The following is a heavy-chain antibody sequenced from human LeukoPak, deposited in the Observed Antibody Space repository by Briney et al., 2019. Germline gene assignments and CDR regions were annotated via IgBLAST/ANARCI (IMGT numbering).Heavy chain of an antibody. CDR2: ISSSGGST. CDR3: AKATSSSEWVSYYYYMDV. J-gene: IGHJ6*03. Sequence: GSLRLSCATSGFTLTDYGMSWARQAPGKGLEWVSAISSSGGSTYYADSVKGRFTISRDNSKNTLYLQMNNLRAEDTALYYCAKATSSSEWVSYYYYMDVWGKGTTVTVSS. V-gene: IGHV3-23*01. CDR1: GFTLTDYG. D-gene: IGHD6-6*01.